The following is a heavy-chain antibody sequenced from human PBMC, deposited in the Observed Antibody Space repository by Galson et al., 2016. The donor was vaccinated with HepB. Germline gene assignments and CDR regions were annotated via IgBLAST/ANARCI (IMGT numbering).Heavy chain of an antibody. Sequence: SLRLSCAASGLPFSTYSMHWVRQAPGKGLEWVSYIHSDSSYIYYADSVNGRFTISRDNAKNSLSLRMNSLRAEDTAVYYCVRDSHFGAFDIWGQGTMVTVSS. V-gene: IGHV3-21*01. CDR1: GLPFSTYS. J-gene: IGHJ3*02. D-gene: IGHD3-10*01. CDR2: IHSDSSYI. CDR3: VRDSHFGAFDI.